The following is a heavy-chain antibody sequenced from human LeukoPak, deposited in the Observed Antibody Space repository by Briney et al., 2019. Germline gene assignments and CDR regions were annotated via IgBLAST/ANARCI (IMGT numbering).Heavy chain of an antibody. CDR1: GFTFSSYE. CDR3: ANGIGVAGKGFDY. J-gene: IGHJ4*02. D-gene: IGHD6-19*01. Sequence: GGSLRLSCAASGFTFSSYEMNWVRQAPGKGLEWVSYISSSGSTIYYADSVKGRFTISRDNAKNSLYLQMNSLRAEDMAVYYCANGIGVAGKGFDYWGQGTLVTVSS. CDR2: ISSSGSTI. V-gene: IGHV3-48*03.